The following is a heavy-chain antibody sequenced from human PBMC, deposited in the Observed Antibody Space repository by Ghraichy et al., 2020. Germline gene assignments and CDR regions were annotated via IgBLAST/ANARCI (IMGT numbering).Heavy chain of an antibody. V-gene: IGHV4-39*01. Sequence: SETLSLTCTVSGVSISSSSYYWGWIRQPPGKGLEWIGSIYYSVSTYYNASLKSRVTISVDTSKKQFSLKLSSVTAADTAVYYCAGAPSGSYGVYFDYWGQGTLVTVSS. D-gene: IGHD1-26*01. CDR1: GVSISSSSYY. CDR3: AGAPSGSYGVYFDY. J-gene: IGHJ4*02. CDR2: IYYSVST.